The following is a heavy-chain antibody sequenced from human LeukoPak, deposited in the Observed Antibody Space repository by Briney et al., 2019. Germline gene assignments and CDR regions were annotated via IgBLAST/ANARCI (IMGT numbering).Heavy chain of an antibody. V-gene: IGHV3-48*03. J-gene: IGHJ4*02. CDR1: GFTFRDYE. CDR2: IGNTGSTI. CDR3: ARADMAVVPVFDY. D-gene: IGHD6-19*01. Sequence: PGGSLRLSCEASGFTFRDYEMNWVRQAQGKGLEWVSYIGNTGSTIYYADSVKGRFTISRDNAKNSLFLQMNSLRAEDTAVYYCARADMAVVPVFDYWGQGTLVTVFS.